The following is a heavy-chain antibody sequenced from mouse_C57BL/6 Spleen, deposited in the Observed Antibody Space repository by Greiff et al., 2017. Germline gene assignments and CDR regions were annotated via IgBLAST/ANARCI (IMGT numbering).Heavy chain of an antibody. Sequence: VQLQQSGPGLVQPSQSLSITCTVSGFSLTSYGVHWVRQSPGTGLEWLGVIWSGGSTDYNAAFISRLTISKDNSKSQVFFKMNSLQADDKAIYYCARNRMSNYDAMEYWGQGTSVTVSS. V-gene: IGHV2-2*01. CDR3: ARNRMSNYDAMEY. CDR2: IWSGGST. CDR1: GFSLTSYG. D-gene: IGHD5-1*01. J-gene: IGHJ4*01.